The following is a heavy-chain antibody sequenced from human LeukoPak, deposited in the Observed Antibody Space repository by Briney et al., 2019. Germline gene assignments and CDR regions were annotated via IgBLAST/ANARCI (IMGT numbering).Heavy chain of an antibody. V-gene: IGHV1-2*02. CDR1: GYTFTGYY. J-gene: IGHJ1*01. D-gene: IGHD6-19*01. Sequence: ASAKVSCRASGYTFTGYYMHWVRQAPGQGLEWMGWINPNSGGTNYAQKFQGRVTMTRDTSISTAYMELSRLRSDDTAVYYCARKIAVAAYLYFQHWGQGTLVTVSS. CDR2: INPNSGGT. CDR3: ARKIAVAAYLYFQH.